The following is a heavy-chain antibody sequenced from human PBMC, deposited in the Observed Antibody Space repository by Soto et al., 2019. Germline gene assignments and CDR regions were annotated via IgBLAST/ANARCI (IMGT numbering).Heavy chain of an antibody. V-gene: IGHV4-34*01. CDR1: GGSFSDYY. Sequence: QVQLQQWGAGLLKPSETLSLTCAVYGGSFSDYYWSWIRQPPGHGLEGIGEIDFSGSINFNPSLESRVTISLDASKNHFTLQLSSVTAADTAVYYCARGGGNHCYGIYYYHGLDVWGQGTTVTVSS. J-gene: IGHJ6*02. D-gene: IGHD3-16*02. CDR3: ARGGGNHCYGIYYYHGLDV. CDR2: IDFSGSI.